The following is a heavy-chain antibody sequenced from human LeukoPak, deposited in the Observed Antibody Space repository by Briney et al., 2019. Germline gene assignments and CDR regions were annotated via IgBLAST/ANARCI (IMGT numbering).Heavy chain of an antibody. J-gene: IGHJ6*02. D-gene: IGHD3-22*01. Sequence: SGGSLRLSCAASGFTFSSYGMHWVRQAPGKGLEWVAVISYDGNNKYYADSVKGRFTISRDNSKNTLYLQMNSLRAEDTAVYYCAKEGYYYDSSGYNYYYGMDVWGQGTTVTVSS. V-gene: IGHV3-30*18. CDR1: GFTFSSYG. CDR2: ISYDGNNK. CDR3: AKEGYYYDSSGYNYYYGMDV.